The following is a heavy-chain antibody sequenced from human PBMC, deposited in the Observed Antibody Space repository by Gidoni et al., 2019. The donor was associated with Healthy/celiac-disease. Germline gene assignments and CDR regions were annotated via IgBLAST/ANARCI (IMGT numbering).Heavy chain of an antibody. CDR1: GFPFSSYS. CDR3: ANLDYGGNSGGY. J-gene: IGHJ4*02. Sequence: EVQLVESGGGLVQPGGSLRLSCAASGFPFSSYSMNWVRQAPGKGLEWVSYISSSSSTIYYADSVKGRFTISRDNAKNSLYLQMNSLRDEDTAVYYCANLDYGGNSGGYWGQGTLVTVSS. CDR2: ISSSSSTI. D-gene: IGHD4-17*01. V-gene: IGHV3-48*02.